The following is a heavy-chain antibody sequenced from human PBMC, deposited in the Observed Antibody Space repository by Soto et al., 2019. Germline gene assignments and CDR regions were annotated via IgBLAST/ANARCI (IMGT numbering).Heavy chain of an antibody. CDR3: TTDSRTTLPEIRFDY. CDR1: GFPFTNAW. J-gene: IGHJ4*01. CDR2: VKSKTDGGSS. V-gene: IGHV3-15*07. Sequence: GGSLRLSCAASGFPFTNAWINWVRQVSGKGLEWVGRVKSKTDGGSSDYAAPVKGRFAVSRDDSKNIVYLQMNSLKIEDTGVYYCTTDSRTTLPEIRFDYWGHGTQVTVSS. D-gene: IGHD1-26*01.